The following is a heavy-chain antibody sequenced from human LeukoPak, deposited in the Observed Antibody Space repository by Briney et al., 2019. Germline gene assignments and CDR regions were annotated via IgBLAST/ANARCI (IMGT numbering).Heavy chain of an antibody. CDR2: ISYDGSNK. J-gene: IGHJ4*02. Sequence: PGGSLRLSCAASGFTFSSYGMHWVRQAPGKGLEWVAVISYDGSNKYYADSVKGRFTISRDNSKNTLYLQTNSLRAEDTAVYYCAGAAAGDLNFDYWGQGTLVTVSS. V-gene: IGHV3-30*03. CDR3: AGAAAGDLNFDY. CDR1: GFTFSSYG. D-gene: IGHD6-13*01.